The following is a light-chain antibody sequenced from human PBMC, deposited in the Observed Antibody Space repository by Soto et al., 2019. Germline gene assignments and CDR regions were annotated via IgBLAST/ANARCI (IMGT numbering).Light chain of an antibody. J-gene: IGKJ2*01. Sequence: PGERATLSCRASQRVTNYLVWYQQKAGQAPRLLIYGASSRAPGIPDRFSGSGSGTDFTLTINRLGPEDSAVYYCQQFDTSPYTFGQGTKLEIK. V-gene: IGKV3-20*01. CDR2: GAS. CDR1: QRVTNY. CDR3: QQFDTSPYT.